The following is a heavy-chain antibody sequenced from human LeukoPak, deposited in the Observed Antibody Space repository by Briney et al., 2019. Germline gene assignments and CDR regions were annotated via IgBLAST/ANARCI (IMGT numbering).Heavy chain of an antibody. J-gene: IGHJ4*02. Sequence: SETLSLTCTVSGGSFSSYYWSWIRQPPGKGLEWIGYIYDSGSTNYNPSLKSRVTISVDTSKNRFSLRLRSVTAADTAVYYCARTVGANWDLFDYWGQGTLVTASS. CDR3: ARTVGANWDLFDY. V-gene: IGHV4-59*01. CDR1: GGSFSSYY. D-gene: IGHD7-27*01. CDR2: IYDSGST.